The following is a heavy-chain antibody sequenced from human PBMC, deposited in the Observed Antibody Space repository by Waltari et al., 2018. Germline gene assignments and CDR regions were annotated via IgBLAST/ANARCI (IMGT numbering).Heavy chain of an antibody. D-gene: IGHD1-1*01. Sequence: QVQLVQSGAEVKKPGSSVKVSCKASGGTFSSYTISWVRQAPGQGLEWMGRIIPILGIANYAQKFQGRVTITADKSTSTAYMELSSLRSEDTAVYYCARTRNARYWYFDLWGRGTLVTVSS. V-gene: IGHV1-69*02. CDR3: ARTRNARYWYFDL. CDR1: GGTFSSYT. CDR2: IIPILGIA. J-gene: IGHJ2*01.